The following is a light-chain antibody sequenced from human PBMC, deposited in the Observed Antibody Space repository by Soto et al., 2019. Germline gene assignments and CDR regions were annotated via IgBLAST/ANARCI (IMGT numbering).Light chain of an antibody. Sequence: EIVLTQSPGTLSLSPGESATLSCRASQRITNNSLAWFQQTPGLAPRLLIHGASTWDSDVPDRFSAGGSGTYFVLTVSRLEPADLAVYSCQQYGVSPFILGQGTKMQI. CDR3: QQYGVSPFI. V-gene: IGKV3-20*01. J-gene: IGKJ2*01. CDR1: QRITNNS. CDR2: GAS.